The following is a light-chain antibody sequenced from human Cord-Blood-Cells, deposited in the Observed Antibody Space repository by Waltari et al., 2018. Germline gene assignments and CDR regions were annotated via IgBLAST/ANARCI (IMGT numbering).Light chain of an antibody. CDR2: EVS. J-gene: IGLJ2*01. CDR1: SSDVGGYNY. V-gene: IGLV2-8*01. CDR3: SSYAGSNVV. Sequence: GSPGQSVTISCTGTSSDVGGYNYVSWYQQHPGKAPKLMIYEVSKRPSGVPDRFSGSKSGNTASLTVSGLQAEDEADYYCSSYAGSNVVFGGGTKLTVL.